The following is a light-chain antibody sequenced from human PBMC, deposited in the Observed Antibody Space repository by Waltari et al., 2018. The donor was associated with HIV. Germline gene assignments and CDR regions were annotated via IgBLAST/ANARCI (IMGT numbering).Light chain of an antibody. CDR3: SSYTTTSTIL. V-gene: IGLV2-14*01. J-gene: IGLJ3*02. CDR2: EVT. Sequence: QSALTQPASASGSPGQSIPISCTGTNSAIGCYNYVSWYQPHPGRAPKLLIYEVTHRPSGISYRFSGSKSGNTASMTISGLQAEDEADYYCSSYTTTSTILFGGGTKVTVL. CDR1: NSAIGCYNY.